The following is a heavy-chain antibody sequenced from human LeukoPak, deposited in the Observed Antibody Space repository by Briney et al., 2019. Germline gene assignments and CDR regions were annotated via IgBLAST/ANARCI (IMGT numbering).Heavy chain of an antibody. V-gene: IGHV4-39*07. Sequence: SETLSLTCTVSGGSISSYYWSWIRQPPGKGLEWIVSMSYSGHTYYNPSLKSRVTTSIDTSKNQLSLNLKSVTAADTAVYYCARDRDVDDFDSWGHGTLVTVSS. CDR2: MSYSGHT. D-gene: IGHD2-15*01. J-gene: IGHJ4*01. CDR1: GGSISSYY. CDR3: ARDRDVDDFDS.